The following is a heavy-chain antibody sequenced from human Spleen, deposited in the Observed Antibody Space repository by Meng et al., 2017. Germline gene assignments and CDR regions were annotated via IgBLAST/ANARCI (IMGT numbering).Heavy chain of an antibody. CDR3: ATRGNPYLNC. J-gene: IGHJ4*02. CDR2: INTYNGKT. V-gene: IGHV1-18*01. CDR1: GYPLSTDG. Sequence: VQLVKLGTEGKKPGASVKASWEASGYPLSTDGFSWVRQAPGQGLEWLGWINTYNGKTDYAQKFQGRVTMTADTSTRTAYMELRSLRSNDTAVYYCATRGNPYLNCWGQGTLVTVSS.